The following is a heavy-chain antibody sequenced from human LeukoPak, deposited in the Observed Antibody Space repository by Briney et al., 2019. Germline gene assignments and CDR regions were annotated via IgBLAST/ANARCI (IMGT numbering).Heavy chain of an antibody. Sequence: GGSLRLSCAASGFTFSTYWMHWVRQAPGKGLVWVSRVNGDGSSTNYADSVKGRFTISRDNSKNTLYLQMNSLRAEDTAVYYCARDRAVAGTQPYGMDVWGQGTTVTVSS. J-gene: IGHJ6*02. D-gene: IGHD6-19*01. CDR3: ARDRAVAGTQPYGMDV. CDR1: GFTFSTYW. CDR2: VNGDGSST. V-gene: IGHV3-74*01.